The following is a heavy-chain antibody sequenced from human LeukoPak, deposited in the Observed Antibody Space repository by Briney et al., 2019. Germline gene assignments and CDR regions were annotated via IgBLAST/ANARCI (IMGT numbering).Heavy chain of an antibody. Sequence: GGSLRLSCAASGFTFSSYVMSWVRQAPGKGLEWVSAISGGGGSTYYADSVKGRFTISRAYSKTTLYLQMNSLRAEDTAVYYCAKRGSIRAFDYWGQGTLVTVSS. J-gene: IGHJ4*02. V-gene: IGHV3-23*01. CDR1: GFTFSSYV. D-gene: IGHD4-11*01. CDR3: AKRGSIRAFDY. CDR2: ISGGGGST.